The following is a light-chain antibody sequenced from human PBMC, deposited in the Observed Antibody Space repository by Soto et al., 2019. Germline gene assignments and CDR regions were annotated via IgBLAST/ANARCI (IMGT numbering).Light chain of an antibody. Sequence: VVTKEPSFSVSPGATVTLTCGLSSGSVSTNNYPSWYQQTPGQAPRTLIYSTYTRSSGVPDRFSASILGNKAALTITGAQADDESDYYCVLYMGSGIWVFGGGTQLTVL. V-gene: IGLV8-61*01. J-gene: IGLJ3*02. CDR2: STY. CDR1: SGSVSTNNY. CDR3: VLYMGSGIWV.